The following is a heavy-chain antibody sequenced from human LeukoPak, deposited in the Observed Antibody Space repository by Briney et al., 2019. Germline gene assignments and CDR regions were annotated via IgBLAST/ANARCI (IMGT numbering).Heavy chain of an antibody. J-gene: IGHJ4*02. CDR3: ARGLYSSSWYALFDY. V-gene: IGHV4-59*01. Sequence: PSETLSLTCTDSGGSISSYYWSWIRQPPGKGLEWIGYIYYSGSTNYNPSLKSRVTISVDTSKNQFSLKLSSVTAADTAVYYCARGLYSSSWYALFDYWGQGTLVTVSS. CDR2: IYYSGST. D-gene: IGHD6-13*01. CDR1: GGSISSYY.